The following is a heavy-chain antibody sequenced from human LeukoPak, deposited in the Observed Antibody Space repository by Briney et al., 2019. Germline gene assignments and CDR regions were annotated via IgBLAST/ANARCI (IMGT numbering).Heavy chain of an antibody. CDR1: GYIFTSYG. CDR2: ISAYNGNT. J-gene: IGHJ6*02. CDR3: ARDHVAVLLWFGESNPYYYGMDV. D-gene: IGHD3-10*01. Sequence: ASVKVSCKASGYIFTSYGISWVRQAPGQGLEWMGWISAYNGNTNYAQKLQGRVTMTTDTSTSTAYMELRSLRSDDTAVYYCARDHVAVLLWFGESNPYYYGMDVWGQGTTVTVSS. V-gene: IGHV1-18*01.